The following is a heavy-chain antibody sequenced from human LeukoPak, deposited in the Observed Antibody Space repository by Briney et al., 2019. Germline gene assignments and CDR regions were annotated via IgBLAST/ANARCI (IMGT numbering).Heavy chain of an antibody. Sequence: SETLSLTCTVSGGSISSYYWSWIRQPPGKGLEWIGYIYYSGSTNYNPSLKSRVTISVDTSKNQFSLKLSSVTAADTAVYYRARAVGYCSSTSCYLPDYWGQGTLVTVSS. J-gene: IGHJ4*02. V-gene: IGHV4-59*01. CDR1: GGSISSYY. D-gene: IGHD2-2*01. CDR2: IYYSGST. CDR3: ARAVGYCSSTSCYLPDY.